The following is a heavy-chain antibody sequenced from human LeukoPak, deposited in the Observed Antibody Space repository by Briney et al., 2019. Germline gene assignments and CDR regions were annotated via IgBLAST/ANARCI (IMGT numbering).Heavy chain of an antibody. CDR2: ISSSTGTI. D-gene: IGHD2-15*01. CDR1: GFTFSSYN. V-gene: IGHV3-48*04. J-gene: IGHJ4*02. Sequence: GGSLRLSCEASGFTFSSYNMNWVRQAPGKGLEWVSYISSSTGTIYYADSVKGRFTISRDNAKNSLYLQMNSLRAEDTAVYYCARDRTPYCSGGSCYSGDYFDYWGQGTLVTVSS. CDR3: ARDRTPYCSGGSCYSGDYFDY.